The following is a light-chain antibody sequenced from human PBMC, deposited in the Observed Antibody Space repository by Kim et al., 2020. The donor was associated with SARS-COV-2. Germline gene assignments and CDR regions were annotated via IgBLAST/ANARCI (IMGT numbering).Light chain of an antibody. CDR2: KDS. V-gene: IGLV3-25*03. J-gene: IGLJ3*02. Sequence: SPGKTARITCSGDALPKQYAYWYQQKPGQAPVLVIYKDSERPSGIPERFSGSSSGTTVTLTISGVQAEDEADYYCQSADSSGTYQVFGGGTQLTVL. CDR3: QSADSSGTYQV. CDR1: ALPKQY.